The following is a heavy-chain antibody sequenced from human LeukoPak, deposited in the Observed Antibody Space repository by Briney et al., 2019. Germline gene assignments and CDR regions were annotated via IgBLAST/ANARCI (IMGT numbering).Heavy chain of an antibody. CDR1: GFTFSSYS. Sequence: GGSLRLSCAASGFTFSSYSMNWVRQAPGKGLEWVSSISSSSSYIYYADSVKGRFTISRDNAKNSLYLQMNSLRAEDTAVYYCAKEVGGYSYPWVDIWGQGTMVTVSS. CDR2: ISSSSSYI. J-gene: IGHJ3*02. D-gene: IGHD5-18*01. CDR3: AKEVGGYSYPWVDI. V-gene: IGHV3-21*04.